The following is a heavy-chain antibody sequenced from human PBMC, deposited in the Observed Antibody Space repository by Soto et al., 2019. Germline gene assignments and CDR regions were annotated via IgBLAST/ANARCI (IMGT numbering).Heavy chain of an antibody. CDR2: INHSGST. CDR3: ARGAVPSGWHLFDY. CDR1: GGSFSGYY. D-gene: IGHD6-19*01. V-gene: IGHV4-34*01. Sequence: SETLSLTCAVYGGSFSGYYWSWIRQPPGKGLEWIGEINHSGSTNYNPSLKSRVTISVDTSKNQFSLKLSSVTAADTAVYYCARGAVPSGWHLFDYWGQGTLVTVSS. J-gene: IGHJ4*02.